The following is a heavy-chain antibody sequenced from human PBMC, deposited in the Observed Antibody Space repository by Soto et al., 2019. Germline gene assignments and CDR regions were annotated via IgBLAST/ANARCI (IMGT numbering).Heavy chain of an antibody. J-gene: IGHJ4*02. D-gene: IGHD3-16*01. CDR1: GGSFSGYY. CDR2: INHSGST. V-gene: IGHV4-34*01. Sequence: QVQLQQWDAGLLKPSETLSLTCAVYGGSFSGYYWSWIRQPPGKGLEWIGDINHSGSTNYNPSLKSRVTISVDTSKNQFSLKLSSVTAADTAVYYCARVGSLSYLRWGQGTLVTVSS. CDR3: ARVGSLSYLR.